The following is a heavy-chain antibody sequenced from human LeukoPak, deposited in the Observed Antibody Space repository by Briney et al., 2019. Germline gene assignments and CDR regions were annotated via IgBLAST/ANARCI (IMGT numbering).Heavy chain of an antibody. Sequence: GGSLRLSCAGSGFTFSSYAMSWVRQAPGKGLEWVSAISDTGATTYDADSVKGRFTISRDNSRSTLYLQMNSLRAEDTALYYXAXDXSXXRYCTNGVCSPFDYWGQGTLVTVSS. V-gene: IGHV3-23*01. J-gene: IGHJ4*02. CDR1: GFTFSSYA. CDR3: AXDXSXXRYCTNGVCSPFDY. CDR2: ISDTGATT. D-gene: IGHD2-8*01.